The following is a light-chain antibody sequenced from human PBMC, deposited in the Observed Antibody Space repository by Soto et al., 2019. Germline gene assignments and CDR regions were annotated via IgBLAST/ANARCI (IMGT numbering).Light chain of an antibody. CDR1: SSDVGGYNY. CDR2: DVS. Sequence: QSVLTQPASVSGSPGQSITISCTGTSSDVGGYNYVSWYQQHPGKAPKFMIYDVSNRPSGVSNRFSGSKSGNTASLTISGLQAEDGADYYCSSYTPRNTRKIVFETGTKVIVL. CDR3: SSYTPRNTRKIV. J-gene: IGLJ1*01. V-gene: IGLV2-14*01.